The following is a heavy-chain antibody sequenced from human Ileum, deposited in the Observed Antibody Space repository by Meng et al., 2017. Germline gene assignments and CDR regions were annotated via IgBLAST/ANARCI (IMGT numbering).Heavy chain of an antibody. J-gene: IGHJ4*02. CDR2: IIPIFGTA. CDR3: AIPDCSSTSCYTGY. D-gene: IGHD2-2*02. V-gene: IGHV1-69*06. CDR1: VGTFSSHA. Sequence: EELLQSGAEVNNPGSSVKVSCKAVVGTFSSHAISWVRQAPGQGLEWMGGIIPIFGTANYAQKFQGRVTITADKSTSTAYMELSSLRSEDTAVYYCAIPDCSSTSCYTGYWGQGTLVTVSS.